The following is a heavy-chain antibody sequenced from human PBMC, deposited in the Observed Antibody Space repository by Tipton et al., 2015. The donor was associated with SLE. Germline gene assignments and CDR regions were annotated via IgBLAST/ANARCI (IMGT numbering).Heavy chain of an antibody. J-gene: IGHJ3*02. CDR3: ARVGLITPDAFVI. CDR2: THYSGTT. V-gene: IGHV4-39*01. D-gene: IGHD5-24*01. Sequence: TLSLTCIVSGGSITTTPYYWGWIRQSPEKGLEWIGSTHYSGTTYYNPSLESRVTMSMDTSKNEFSLNLRSVTATDTAVYYCARVGLITPDAFVIWGEGTMVTVSS. CDR1: GGSITTTPYY.